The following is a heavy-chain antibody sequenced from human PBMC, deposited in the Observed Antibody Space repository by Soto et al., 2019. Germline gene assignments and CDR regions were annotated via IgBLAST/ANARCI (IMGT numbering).Heavy chain of an antibody. CDR1: GYTFTSYG. Sequence: ASVKVSCKASGYTFTSYGISWVRQAPGQGLEWMGWISAYNGNTNYAQKLQGRVTMTTDTSTSTAYMELRSLRSDDTAVYYCARDLLLTISGVVTDPSYYYGMDVWGQGTTVTVSS. J-gene: IGHJ6*02. D-gene: IGHD3-3*01. CDR2: ISAYNGNT. CDR3: ARDLLLTISGVVTDPSYYYGMDV. V-gene: IGHV1-18*01.